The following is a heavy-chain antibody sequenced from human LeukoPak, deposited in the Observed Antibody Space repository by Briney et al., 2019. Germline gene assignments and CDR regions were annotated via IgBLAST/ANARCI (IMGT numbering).Heavy chain of an antibody. J-gene: IGHJ4*01. CDR1: GFTFKTYA. CDR3: AKDPRAMGRYFFDD. D-gene: IGHD1-26*01. CDR2: ISSSGDTT. Sequence: PGGSLRLSCVASGFTFKTYAMSWVRQRPGQGPERVSMISSSGDTTDYAESVKDRFSISRDNAKNTLYLHLESPRGEDTAIYYCAKDPRAMGRYFFDDWGQGTLVTVSS. V-gene: IGHV3-23*01.